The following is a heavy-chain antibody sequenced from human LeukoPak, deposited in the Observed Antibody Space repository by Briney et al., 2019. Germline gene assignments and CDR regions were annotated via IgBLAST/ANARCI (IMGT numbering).Heavy chain of an antibody. CDR3: AKPRWQQLVPGAFDI. D-gene: IGHD6-13*01. Sequence: QSGGSLRLSCAASGFTFSNYNMNWVRQAPGRGLEWVSAISGSGGSTYYADSVKGRFTISRDNSKNTLYLQMNSLRAEDTAVYYCAKPRWQQLVPGAFDIWGQGTMVTVSS. CDR2: ISGSGGST. CDR1: GFTFSNYN. V-gene: IGHV3-23*01. J-gene: IGHJ3*02.